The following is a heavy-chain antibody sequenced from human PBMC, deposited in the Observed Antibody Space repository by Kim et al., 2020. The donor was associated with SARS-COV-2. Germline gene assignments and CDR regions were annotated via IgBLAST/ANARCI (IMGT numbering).Heavy chain of an antibody. Sequence: GGSLRLSCAAPGFTFSSYWMAWVRQAPGKGLQWVGNIDQHGSEKNYVDSVKGRFTISRDNAMQSLFLQMNSLRDEDTAVYYCATKSAPGRGMDLWGQGTTVTVSS. D-gene: IGHD3-10*01. CDR3: ATKSAPGRGMDL. CDR2: IDQHGSEK. CDR1: GFTFSSYW. J-gene: IGHJ6*02. V-gene: IGHV3-7*01.